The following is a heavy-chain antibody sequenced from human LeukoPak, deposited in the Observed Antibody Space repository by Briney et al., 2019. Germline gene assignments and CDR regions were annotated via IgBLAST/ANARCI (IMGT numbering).Heavy chain of an antibody. Sequence: ASVKVSCKASGYTFTSYGISWVRQAPGQGLEWMGWISAYNGNTNYAQKLQGRVTMTTDTSTSTAYMELRSLRSDDTAVYYCARWPSAVAGPAPIDYWGQGTLVTVPS. CDR1: GYTFTSYG. J-gene: IGHJ4*02. CDR2: ISAYNGNT. D-gene: IGHD6-19*01. V-gene: IGHV1-18*01. CDR3: ARWPSAVAGPAPIDY.